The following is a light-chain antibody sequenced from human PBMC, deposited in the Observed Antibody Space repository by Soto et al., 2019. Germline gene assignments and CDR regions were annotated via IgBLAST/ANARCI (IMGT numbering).Light chain of an antibody. Sequence: DIQMTQSPSLLSASVGDRVTITCRASETISHFLNWYQQKPGKAPKLLIYDASSLQSEVPSRFSGSESGADFTLTISSLQPEDFAIYYCQQSYRTPLTFGGGTEVDVK. V-gene: IGKV1-39*01. CDR1: ETISHF. J-gene: IGKJ4*02. CDR2: DAS. CDR3: QQSYRTPLT.